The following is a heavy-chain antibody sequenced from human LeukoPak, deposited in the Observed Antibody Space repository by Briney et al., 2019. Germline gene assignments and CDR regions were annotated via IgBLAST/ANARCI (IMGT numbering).Heavy chain of an antibody. Sequence: GGSLRLSCAASGFTFSSYWMHWVRQAPGKGLVWVSRIDSDGSSTIYADSVKGRFTISRDNAKNSLYLQMNSLRAEDTALYYCARDYYDSSGQFGYWGQGTLVTVSS. J-gene: IGHJ4*02. CDR3: ARDYYDSSGQFGY. V-gene: IGHV3-74*01. D-gene: IGHD3-22*01. CDR2: IDSDGSST. CDR1: GFTFSSYW.